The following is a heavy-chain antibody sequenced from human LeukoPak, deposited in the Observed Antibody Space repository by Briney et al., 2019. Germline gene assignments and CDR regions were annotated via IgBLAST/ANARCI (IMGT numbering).Heavy chain of an antibody. J-gene: IGHJ4*02. V-gene: IGHV1-24*01. CDR1: GYTLTELS. CDR2: FDPVDGET. D-gene: IGHD3-22*01. Sequence: GASVKFSCKVSGYTLTELSMHWVRQAPGKGLEWMGGFDPVDGETIYAQKFQGRATMTEDTSTDTAYMELSSLRSEDTAVYYCATGLPLYYYDAPFDYWGQGTLVTVSS. CDR3: ATGLPLYYYDAPFDY.